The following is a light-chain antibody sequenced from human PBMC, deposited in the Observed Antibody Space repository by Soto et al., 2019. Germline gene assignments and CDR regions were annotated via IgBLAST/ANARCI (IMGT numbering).Light chain of an antibody. V-gene: IGKV3-20*01. CDR2: ATS. CDR1: QSVSSIY. J-gene: IGKJ5*01. CDR3: QQYGSSPIT. Sequence: ERVLTPSPGTLSLSPGERATLSCRASQSVSSIYLAWYQQKPGQAPSLLIYATSSRATGIPDRFSGSGSGTDFSLTISRLEPEDFAVYYCQQYGSSPITFGQGTRLEI.